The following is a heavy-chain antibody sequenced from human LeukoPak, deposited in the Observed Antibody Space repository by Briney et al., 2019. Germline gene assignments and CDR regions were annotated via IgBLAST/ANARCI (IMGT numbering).Heavy chain of an antibody. CDR3: VRDSASVGEF. Sequence: PGGSLRLSCAAAAFTFSKYCIRCFRQAPGKGPVFVSRIASDGGGTTYADSVIGRFTISRDNAKNTLYLQMDSLRVEDAAVYYCVRDSASVGEFWGAGTLVTVSS. V-gene: IGHV3-74*03. D-gene: IGHD3-16*01. CDR1: AFTFSKYC. CDR2: IASDGGGT. J-gene: IGHJ4*02.